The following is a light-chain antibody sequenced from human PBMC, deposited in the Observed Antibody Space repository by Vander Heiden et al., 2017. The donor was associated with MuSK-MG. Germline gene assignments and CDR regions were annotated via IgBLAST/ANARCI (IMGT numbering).Light chain of an antibody. Sequence: EIVLTQSPATLSLSPGERATLSCRASQSVSSYLAWYQQKPGQAPRLLIYDASNRATGIPARFSGSGSGTDFTLTISILDPEDSAVYYCQQLSNWPRITFGQGTRLEIK. V-gene: IGKV3-11*01. CDR2: DAS. CDR1: QSVSSY. J-gene: IGKJ5*01. CDR3: QQLSNWPRIT.